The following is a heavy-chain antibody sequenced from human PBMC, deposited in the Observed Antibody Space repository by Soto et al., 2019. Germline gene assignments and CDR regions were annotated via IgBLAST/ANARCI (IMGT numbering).Heavy chain of an antibody. CDR3: ARGLGSGDY. V-gene: IGHV1-18*01. CDR1: GYTFTSYG. CDR2: ISAYSGNT. D-gene: IGHD6-25*01. J-gene: IGHJ4*02. Sequence: SVKVSCKASGYTFTSYGISWVRQAPGQGLEWMGWISAYSGNTNYAQKLQGRVTMTRNTSTSTAYMELSCLRSEDTAVYYCARGLGSGDYWGRGTLVTVSS.